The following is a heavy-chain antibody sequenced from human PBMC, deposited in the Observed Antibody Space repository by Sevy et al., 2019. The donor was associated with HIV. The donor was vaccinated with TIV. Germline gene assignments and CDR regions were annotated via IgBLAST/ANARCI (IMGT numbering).Heavy chain of an antibody. CDR1: GFTFSDYY. Sequence: GGSLRLSCAASGFTFSDYYMSWIRQAPGKGLEWVSYISSSSSYTNYADSVKGRFTISRDNAKNSLYLQMNSLRAEDTAVYYCAKEGSIAARNYYYGMDVWGQGTTVTVSS. CDR3: AKEGSIAARNYYYGMDV. CDR2: ISSSSSYT. D-gene: IGHD6-6*01. J-gene: IGHJ6*02. V-gene: IGHV3-11*06.